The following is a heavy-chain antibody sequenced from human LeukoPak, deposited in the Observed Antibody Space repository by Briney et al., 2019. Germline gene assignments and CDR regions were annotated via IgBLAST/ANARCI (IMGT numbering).Heavy chain of an antibody. CDR3: AKWGDYDILTGYYVSDF. Sequence: GGSLRLSCAASGFIFRNYAMSWVRQAPGKGLEWVSAITGSGDTTYYADSVKGRFTISRDNSKDTLYVEMNTLRAEDTAVYYCAKWGDYDILTGYYVSDFWGQGTLVTVSS. V-gene: IGHV3-23*01. CDR2: ITGSGDTT. D-gene: IGHD3-9*01. CDR1: GFIFRNYA. J-gene: IGHJ4*02.